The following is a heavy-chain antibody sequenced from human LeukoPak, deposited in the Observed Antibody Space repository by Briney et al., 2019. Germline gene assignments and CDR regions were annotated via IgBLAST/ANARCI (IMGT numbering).Heavy chain of an antibody. CDR2: MKPSSDKT. J-gene: IGHJ4*02. Sequence: ASVKVSCKASGYTFTSYDINRVRQATGQGLEWMGYMKPSSDKTGYAQKFQGRVTLTWDTSISTAYMELSSLKSEDTAVYYCARWADSPFDYWGQGTLVTVSS. CDR1: GYTFTSYD. CDR3: ARWADSPFDY. V-gene: IGHV1-8*01.